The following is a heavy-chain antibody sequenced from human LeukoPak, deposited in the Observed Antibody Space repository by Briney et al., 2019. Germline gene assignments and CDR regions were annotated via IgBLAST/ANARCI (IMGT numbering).Heavy chain of an antibody. V-gene: IGHV3-30*04. CDR2: ISYDGSNK. Sequence: GGSLRLSCAASGFTFSSYAMHWVRQAPGKGLEWVAVISYDGSNKYYADSVKGRFTISRDNSKNTLYLQMNSLRAEDTAVYYCARVFSGSFYYYYMDVWGQGTMVTVSS. J-gene: IGHJ6*03. CDR1: GFTFSSYA. D-gene: IGHD3-10*01. CDR3: ARVFSGSFYYYYMDV.